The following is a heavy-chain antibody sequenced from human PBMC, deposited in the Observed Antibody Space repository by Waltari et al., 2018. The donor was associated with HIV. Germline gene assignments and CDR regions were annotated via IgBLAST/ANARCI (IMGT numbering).Heavy chain of an antibody. CDR3: ARVSSGSDY. J-gene: IGHJ4*02. CDR2: IKQDGSEK. Sequence: EVQLVESGGGLVQPGGSLRLSCAASGFTLSNYWMSWVRQAPGKGLEWVANIKQDGSEKYYVDSVKGRFTISRDNAKNSLYLQMKSLRAEDTAVYYCARVSSGSDYWGQGTLVTVSS. V-gene: IGHV3-7*04. D-gene: IGHD6-19*01. CDR1: GFTLSNYW.